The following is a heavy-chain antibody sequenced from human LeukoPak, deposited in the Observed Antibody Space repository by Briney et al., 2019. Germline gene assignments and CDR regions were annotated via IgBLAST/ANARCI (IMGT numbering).Heavy chain of an antibody. D-gene: IGHD1-1*01. Sequence: GESLKISCKGSGYSFTNYWIGWVRKMPGKGLEWMGRIDPSDSYTNYSPSFQGHVTILADKSISTAYLQWSSLKASDTAMYYCARQPEGTWFDPWGQGTLVTVSS. J-gene: IGHJ5*02. CDR3: ARQPEGTWFDP. CDR2: IDPSDSYT. CDR1: GYSFTNYW. V-gene: IGHV5-10-1*01.